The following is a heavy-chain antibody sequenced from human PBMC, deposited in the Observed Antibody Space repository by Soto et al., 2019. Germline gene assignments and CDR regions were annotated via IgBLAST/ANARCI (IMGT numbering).Heavy chain of an antibody. Sequence: SVKVSCKASGGTFSSYTISWVRQAPGQGLEWMGRIIPILGIANYAQKFQGRVTITADKSTSTAYMELSSLRSEDTAVYYCARGGDTAMAYYYYYYMDVWGKGTTVTVSS. CDR3: ARGGDTAMAYYYYYYMDV. J-gene: IGHJ6*03. D-gene: IGHD5-18*01. CDR1: GGTFSSYT. CDR2: IIPILGIA. V-gene: IGHV1-69*02.